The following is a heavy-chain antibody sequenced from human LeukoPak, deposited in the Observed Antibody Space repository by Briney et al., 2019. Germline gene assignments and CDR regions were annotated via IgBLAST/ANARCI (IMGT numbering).Heavy chain of an antibody. CDR3: ARDDYDYVWGSFDY. V-gene: IGHV4-39*07. Sequence: SETLSLTCTVTGGSISSSSYYWGWIRQPPGKGLEWIGSIYYSGSTYYNPSLKSRVTISVDTSKNQFSLKLSSVTAADTAVYYCARDDYDYVWGSFDYWGQGTLVTVSS. CDR2: IYYSGST. J-gene: IGHJ4*02. CDR1: GGSISSSSYY. D-gene: IGHD3-16*01.